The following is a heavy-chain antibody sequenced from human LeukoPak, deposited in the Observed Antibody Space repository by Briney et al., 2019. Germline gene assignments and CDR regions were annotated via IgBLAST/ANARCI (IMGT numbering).Heavy chain of an antibody. D-gene: IGHD2-2*01. CDR2: ISSSGSTI. CDR1: GFTFSDYY. CDR3: ARNSLYCSSTSCRYFDY. V-gene: IGHV3-11*04. Sequence: GGSLRLSCAASGFTFSDYYMSWIRQAPGKGLEWVSYISSSGSTIYYADSVKGRFTISRDNAKNSLYLQMNSLRAEDTAVYYCARNSLYCSSTSCRYFDYWGQGTLVTVSS. J-gene: IGHJ4*03.